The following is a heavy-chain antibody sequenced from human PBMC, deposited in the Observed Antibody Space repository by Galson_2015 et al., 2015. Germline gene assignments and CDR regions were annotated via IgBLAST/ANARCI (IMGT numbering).Heavy chain of an antibody. CDR3: ARDHLTPFSGYYYGMDV. CDR1: GDSVSSNSAA. D-gene: IGHD2-15*01. Sequence: CAISGDSVSSNSAAWNWIRQSPSRGLEWLGRTYYRSKWYNDYAVSVKSRITINPDTSKNQFSLQLNSVTPEDTAVYYCARDHLTPFSGYYYGMDVWGQGTTVTVSS. CDR2: TYYRSKWYN. V-gene: IGHV6-1*01. J-gene: IGHJ6*02.